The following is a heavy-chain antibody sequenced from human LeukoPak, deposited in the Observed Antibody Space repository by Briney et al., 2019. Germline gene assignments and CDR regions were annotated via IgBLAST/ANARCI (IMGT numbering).Heavy chain of an antibody. D-gene: IGHD3-16*01. Sequence: ASVRVSCKASGYSFTDYYLHWVRQAPGQGLEWMGIINPSGGSTSYAQKFQGRVTMTRDTSTSTVYMELSSLRSEDTAVYYCARVGNYDYVWHHWGQGTLVTVSS. CDR1: GYSFTDYY. CDR3: ARVGNYDYVWHH. V-gene: IGHV1-46*01. J-gene: IGHJ4*02. CDR2: INPSGGST.